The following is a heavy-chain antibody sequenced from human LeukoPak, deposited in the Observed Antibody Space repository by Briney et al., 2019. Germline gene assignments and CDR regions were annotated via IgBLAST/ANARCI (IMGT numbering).Heavy chain of an antibody. V-gene: IGHV3-21*06. J-gene: IGHJ4*02. Sequence: GGSLRLSCSASGFTFSISAMNWVRQAPGKGLEWVSSINNVASHIYYADSVKGRFTISRDDAKNTLYLQMNSLRAEDTAVYYCAKKRPYYDSSGPPDYWGQGTLVTVSS. D-gene: IGHD3-22*01. CDR1: GFTFSISA. CDR3: AKKRPYYDSSGPPDY. CDR2: INNVASHI.